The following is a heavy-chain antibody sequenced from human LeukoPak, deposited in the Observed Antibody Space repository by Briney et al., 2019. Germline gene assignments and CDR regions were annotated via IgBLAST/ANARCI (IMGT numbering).Heavy chain of an antibody. V-gene: IGHV4-39*07. D-gene: IGHD2-2*01. CDR2: IYYSGST. CDR3: ARDIKGRAQLLGY. Sequence: KTSETLSLTCIVSSGSISSSSYYWGWIRQPPGKGLEWIGSIYYSGSTYYNPSLKSRVTISVDTSKNQFSLKLSSVTAADTAVYYCARDIKGRAQLLGYWGQGTLVTVSS. CDR1: SGSISSSSYY. J-gene: IGHJ4*02.